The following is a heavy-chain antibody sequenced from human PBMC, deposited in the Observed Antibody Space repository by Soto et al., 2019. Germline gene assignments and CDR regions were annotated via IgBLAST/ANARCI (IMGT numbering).Heavy chain of an antibody. CDR2: ISYDGSNK. Sequence: PGGSLRLSCAASGFTFSSYGMHWVRQAPGKGLEWVAVISYDGSNKYYADSVKGRFTISRDNSKNTLYLQMNSLRAEDTAVYYCAKDRGVVVPAAIRSPYYYYGMDVWGQGTTVTVSS. D-gene: IGHD2-2*01. CDR1: GFTFSSYG. V-gene: IGHV3-30*18. J-gene: IGHJ6*02. CDR3: AKDRGVVVPAAIRSPYYYYGMDV.